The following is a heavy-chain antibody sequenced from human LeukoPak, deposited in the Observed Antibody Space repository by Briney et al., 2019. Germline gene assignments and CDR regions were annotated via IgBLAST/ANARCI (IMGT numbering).Heavy chain of an antibody. Sequence: ASVKVSCKASGYTFTGYYMHWVRQAPGQGLEWMGWINPNSGGTNYAQKFQGRVTMTRDTSIITAYMELSRLRSDDTAVYYCARGYGSGSLRFGYWGQGTLVTVSS. CDR2: INPNSGGT. V-gene: IGHV1-2*02. CDR3: ARGYGSGSLRFGY. J-gene: IGHJ4*02. D-gene: IGHD3-10*01. CDR1: GYTFTGYY.